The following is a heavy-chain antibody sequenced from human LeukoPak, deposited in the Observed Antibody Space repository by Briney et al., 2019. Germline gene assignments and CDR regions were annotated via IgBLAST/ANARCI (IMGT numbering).Heavy chain of an antibody. V-gene: IGHV4-31*11. D-gene: IGHD6-6*01. CDR2: ISYSGGN. CDR1: GGSISGGGYY. CDR3: ARGKGYSSSCVGDYYCGRDV. Sequence: SETLSLTCAVSGGSISGGGYYWSWIRPHQGKGLVWVGYISYSGGNNFHPSLKSRVTISVDTDKSHLSLKLGYVPAADEAVYYCARGKGYSSSCVGDYYCGRDVWGQGNNGHRLL. J-gene: IGHJ6*01.